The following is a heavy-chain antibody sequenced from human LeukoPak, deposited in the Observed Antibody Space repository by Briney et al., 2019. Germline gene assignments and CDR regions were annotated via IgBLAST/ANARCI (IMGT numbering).Heavy chain of an antibody. J-gene: IGHJ5*02. CDR1: GGSISSSSYY. D-gene: IGHD2-2*01. V-gene: IGHV4-39*07. Sequence: SETLSLTCTVSGGSISSSSYYWGWIRQPPGKGLEWIGSIYYSGSTYYNPSLKSRVTISVDTSKNQFSLKLSSVTAADTAVYYCARGHNPRIVVVPAAPYNWFDPWGQGTLVTVSS. CDR3: ARGHNPRIVVVPAAPYNWFDP. CDR2: IYYSGST.